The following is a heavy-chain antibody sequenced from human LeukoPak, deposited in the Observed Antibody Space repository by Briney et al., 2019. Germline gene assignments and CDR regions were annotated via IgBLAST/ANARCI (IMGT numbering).Heavy chain of an antibody. Sequence: GGSLGLSCAASGFMVSRNYMSWVRQAPGKGLEWVSVMYTGGSTYYADSVKGRFTISRDNSKNTLNLQMNSLRAEDTALYYCARRISGASYAFDIWGQGTMVTVSS. V-gene: IGHV3-53*01. J-gene: IGHJ3*02. CDR1: GFMVSRNY. CDR3: ARRISGASYAFDI. CDR2: MYTGGST.